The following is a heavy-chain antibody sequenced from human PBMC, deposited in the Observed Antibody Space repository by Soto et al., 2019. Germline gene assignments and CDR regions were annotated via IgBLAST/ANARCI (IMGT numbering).Heavy chain of an antibody. CDR2: IYYSGST. D-gene: IGHD6-19*01. CDR1: GGSISSSSYY. J-gene: IGHJ5*02. V-gene: IGHV4-39*01. Sequence: QLQLQESGPGLVKPSETLSLTCTVSGGSISSSSYYWGWIRQPPGKGLEWIGSIYYSGSTYYNPSLKSRVTISVDTSKNQFSLKLSSVTAADTAVYYCARLAVAGTRCFDPWGQGTLVTVSS. CDR3: ARLAVAGTRCFDP.